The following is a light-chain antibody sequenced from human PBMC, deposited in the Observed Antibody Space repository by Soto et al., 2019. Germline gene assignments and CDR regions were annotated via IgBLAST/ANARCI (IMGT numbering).Light chain of an antibody. CDR3: QQSYSKPPT. V-gene: IGKV1-39*01. Sequence: DIVMTQSPSSLSASVGDRVTITCRASQSISSYLNWYQQKPGKAPKLLIYAASRLQSGVPSRFSGSGSGTDFTLTISSLQREDFATYYCQQSYSKPPTFGQGTKVDIK. CDR1: QSISSY. J-gene: IGKJ1*01. CDR2: AAS.